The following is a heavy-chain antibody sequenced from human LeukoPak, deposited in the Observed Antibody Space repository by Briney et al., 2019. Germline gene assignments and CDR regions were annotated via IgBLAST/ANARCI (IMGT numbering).Heavy chain of an antibody. CDR2: ISGSGGST. CDR1: GFTFSSYA. J-gene: IGHJ4*02. Sequence: PGASLRLSCAASGFTFSSYAMSWVRQAPGKGLEWVSAISGSGGSTYYADSVKGRFTISRDNSKNTLYLQINSLKTEDTAVYYCTTENMWESGYWGQGTLVTVSS. D-gene: IGHD1-26*01. CDR3: TTENMWESGY. V-gene: IGHV3-23*01.